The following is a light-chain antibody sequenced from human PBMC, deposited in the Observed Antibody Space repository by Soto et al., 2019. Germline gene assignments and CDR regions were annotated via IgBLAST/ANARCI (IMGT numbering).Light chain of an antibody. CDR1: QSISSW. V-gene: IGKV1-5*01. J-gene: IGKJ1*01. CDR2: DAS. Sequence: DIQMTQSPSTLSASVGDRVTITCRASQSISSWLAWYQQKPGKAPKLLIYDASSLESGVPSRFSGSGSGTEFTLTISSLQPDDFATYYCQHSGTFGQGTK. CDR3: QHSGT.